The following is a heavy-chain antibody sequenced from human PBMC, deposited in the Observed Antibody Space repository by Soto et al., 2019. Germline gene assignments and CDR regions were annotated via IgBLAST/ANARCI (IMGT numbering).Heavy chain of an antibody. CDR1: GYTFTSYY. CDR3: ARDSDYYDSSGYSQIYYYGMDV. J-gene: IGHJ6*02. Sequence: QVQLVQSGAEVKKPGASVKVSCKASGYTFTSYYMHWVRQAPGQGLEWMGIINPSGGSTSYAQKFQGRVTMTRDTSTSTVYMELGSLRSEDTAVYYCARDSDYYDSSGYSQIYYYGMDVWGQGTTVTVSS. D-gene: IGHD3-22*01. CDR2: INPSGGST. V-gene: IGHV1-46*01.